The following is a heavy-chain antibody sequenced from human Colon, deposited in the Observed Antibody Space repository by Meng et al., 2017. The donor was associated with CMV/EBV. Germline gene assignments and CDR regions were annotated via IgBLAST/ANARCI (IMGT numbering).Heavy chain of an antibody. D-gene: IGHD2-2*01. J-gene: IGHJ4*02. V-gene: IGHV3-7*03. CDR3: ARQLPSTFDY. CDR2: IKQDGSEQ. Sequence: GGSLRLSCAASGFTFTSYWMSWVRQAPGKGLEWVASIKQDGSEQYYVDSVKGRFTISRDNTKNTLYLQMNSLRAEDTAVYYCARQLPSTFDYWGQGTLVTVSS. CDR1: GFTFTSYW.